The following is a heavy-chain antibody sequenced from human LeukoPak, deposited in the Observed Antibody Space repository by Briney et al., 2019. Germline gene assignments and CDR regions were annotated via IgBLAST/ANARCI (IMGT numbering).Heavy chain of an antibody. CDR2: IIPIFGTA. CDR1: GGTFISYA. Sequence: SVTVSFKASGGTFISYAISWVRQAPGQGLEWMGGIIPIFGTANYAQKFQGRVTITTDESTSTAYMELSSLRSEDTAVYYCARGVGGGVAAAGTGNWFDPWGQGTLVTVSS. CDR3: ARGVGGGVAAAGTGNWFDP. D-gene: IGHD6-13*01. V-gene: IGHV1-69*05. J-gene: IGHJ5*02.